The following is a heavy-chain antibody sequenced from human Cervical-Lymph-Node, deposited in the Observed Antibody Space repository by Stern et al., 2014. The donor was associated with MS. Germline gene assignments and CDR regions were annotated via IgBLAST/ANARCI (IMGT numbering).Heavy chain of an antibody. Sequence: VQLVESGAEVKKPGSSVKVSCKASGDTFNNYIFIWVLQAPGQGIECMVRVVPIDGVENYAQKFQDRVTISADKSTSTVYMELRSLRSEDTAIYYCAREDLADTAPSDFWGQGSLVTVSS. CDR1: GDTFNNYI. J-gene: IGHJ4*02. CDR3: AREDLADTAPSDF. CDR2: VVPIDGVE. D-gene: IGHD5-18*01. V-gene: IGHV1-69*09.